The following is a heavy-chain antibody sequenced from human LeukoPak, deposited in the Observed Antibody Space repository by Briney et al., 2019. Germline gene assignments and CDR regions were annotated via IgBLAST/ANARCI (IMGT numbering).Heavy chain of an antibody. CDR3: ARTVTTSSYYFGY. D-gene: IGHD4-17*01. CDR1: GYTFTTYG. V-gene: IGHV1-18*01. CDR2: ISGYDGNT. J-gene: IGHJ4*02. Sequence: GASVKVSCKASGYTFTTYGVSWVRQAPGQGLEWMGWISGYDGNTSYAQKLRGRVTMTTDTSTSTAYMDLRSLRSDDTALYYCARTVTTSSYYFGYWGQGTLVTVSS.